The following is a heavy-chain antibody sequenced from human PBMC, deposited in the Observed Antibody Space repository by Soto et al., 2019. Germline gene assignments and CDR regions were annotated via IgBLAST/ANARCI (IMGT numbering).Heavy chain of an antibody. CDR1: GFTFSSNA. Sequence: GGSLRLSCEASGFTFSSNAMTWVRQAPGKGLEWVSAISDSGGSTYYADSVAGRFTISRDNSRHTLYLQMNSLRAEDTAIYYCAKALGRDFSDFDSWGQGTQVTVAS. CDR3: AKALGRDFSDFDS. J-gene: IGHJ4*02. CDR2: ISDSGGST. V-gene: IGHV3-23*01. D-gene: IGHD3-10*01.